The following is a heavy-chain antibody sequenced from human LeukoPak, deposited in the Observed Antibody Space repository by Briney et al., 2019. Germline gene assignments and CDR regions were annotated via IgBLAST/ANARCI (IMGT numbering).Heavy chain of an antibody. CDR2: ISGSGGST. Sequence: PGGSLRLSCAASEFTFSSYAMSWVRQAPGKGLEWVSAISGSGGSTYYADSVKGRFTISRDNSKNTLYLQMDSLRAEDTAVYYCAKDRHCSGGNCYSGFDYWGQGTLVTVSS. CDR1: EFTFSSYA. J-gene: IGHJ4*02. V-gene: IGHV3-23*01. CDR3: AKDRHCSGGNCYSGFDY. D-gene: IGHD2-15*01.